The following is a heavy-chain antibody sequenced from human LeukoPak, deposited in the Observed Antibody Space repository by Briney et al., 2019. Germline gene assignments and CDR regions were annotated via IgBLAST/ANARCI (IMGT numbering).Heavy chain of an antibody. J-gene: IGHJ4*02. CDR1: GYIFIDYH. Sequence: ASVKVSCKASGYIFIDYHIHWVRRAPGQGLEWMGWMNPDNGDTNYGQKFQGRVTMTRDTSISTAYMELTSLNSDDTAVYYCATPLKGVGGRDYWGQGTLVTVSS. D-gene: IGHD1-26*01. CDR2: MNPDNGDT. V-gene: IGHV1-2*02. CDR3: ATPLKGVGGRDY.